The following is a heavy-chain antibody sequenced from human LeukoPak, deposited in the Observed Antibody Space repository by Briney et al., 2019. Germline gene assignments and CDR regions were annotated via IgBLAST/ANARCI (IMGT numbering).Heavy chain of an antibody. V-gene: IGHV1-18*01. CDR1: GYTFTSYG. CDR3: ARPLSGSYYPEFDY. J-gene: IGHJ4*02. D-gene: IGHD1-26*01. Sequence: ASVKVSCKASGYTFTSYGISWVRQAPGQGLEWMGWISAYNGNTNYAQKLQGRVTMTTDTSTSTAYMELSSLRSEDTAVYYCARPLSGSYYPEFDYWGQGTLVTVSS. CDR2: ISAYNGNT.